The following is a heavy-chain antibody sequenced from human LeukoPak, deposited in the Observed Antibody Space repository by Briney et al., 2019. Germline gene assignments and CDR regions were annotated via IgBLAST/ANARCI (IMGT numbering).Heavy chain of an antibody. D-gene: IGHD3-22*01. Sequence: GGSLRLSCAGSGFTFSSHAMNWGRQAPQKGLGRVSCISYNSNYIFYADSVKGRFTISRDNAKNSLYLQMNSLRAEDTAVYYCARADYYETSGPFGYWGQGTLVIVSS. V-gene: IGHV3-21*01. CDR1: GFTFSSHA. J-gene: IGHJ4*02. CDR2: ISYNSNYI. CDR3: ARADYYETSGPFGY.